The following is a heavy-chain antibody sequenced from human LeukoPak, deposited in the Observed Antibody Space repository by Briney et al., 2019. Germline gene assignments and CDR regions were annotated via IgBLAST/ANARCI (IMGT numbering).Heavy chain of an antibody. CDR1: GGSFSGYY. CDR3: AGGSYYYFDY. CDR2: INHSGST. V-gene: IGHV4-34*01. D-gene: IGHD1-26*01. J-gene: IGHJ4*02. Sequence: PSETLSLTCAVYGGSFSGYYCSWSRQPPGKGLEWIGEINHSGSTNYNPSLQRRVTISVDTSKNQFSLKLSSVTAAEPAVYYCAGGSYYYFDYWGQGTLVTVSS.